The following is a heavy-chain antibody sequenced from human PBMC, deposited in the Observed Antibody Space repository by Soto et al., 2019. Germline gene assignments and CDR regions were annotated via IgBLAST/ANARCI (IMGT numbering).Heavy chain of an antibody. V-gene: IGHV4-61*01. CDR1: GGSVSSGSYY. CDR3: ARDCVPRISGGSCYSGFELDY. Sequence: PSETLSLTCTVSGGSVSSGSYYWSWIRQPPGKGLEWIGYIYYSGSTNYNPSLKSRVTISVDTSKNQFSLKLSSVTAADTAVYYCARDCVPRISGGSCYSGFELDYWGQGTLVTVSS. CDR2: IYYSGST. D-gene: IGHD2-15*01. J-gene: IGHJ4*02.